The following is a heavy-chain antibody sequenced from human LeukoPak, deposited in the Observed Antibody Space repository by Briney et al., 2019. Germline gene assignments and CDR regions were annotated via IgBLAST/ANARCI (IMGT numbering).Heavy chain of an antibody. J-gene: IGHJ3*02. Sequence: ASVKVSCKASGYTFTSYDINWVRQATGQGLEWMGWMNPNSGNTGYAQKFQGRVTITRNTSISTAYMELSSLRSEDTAVYYCARVGFGYCGRDCYAFDIWGQGTMVTVSS. CDR3: ARVGFGYCGRDCYAFDI. V-gene: IGHV1-8*03. CDR2: MNPNSGNT. CDR1: GYTFTSYD. D-gene: IGHD2-21*01.